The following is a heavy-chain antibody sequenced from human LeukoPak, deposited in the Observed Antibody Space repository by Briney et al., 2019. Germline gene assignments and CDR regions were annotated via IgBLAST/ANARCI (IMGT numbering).Heavy chain of an antibody. CDR2: IYTSGST. D-gene: IGHD5-12*01. CDR3: ARDTRGYGAFDI. J-gene: IGHJ3*02. V-gene: IGHV4-61*02. Sequence: PPETLSLTCTVSGGSISSGSYYWSWIRQPAGKGLEWIGRIYTSGSTNSNPSLKSRVTISGDTSKNQFSLKLSSVTAADAAVYYCARDTRGYGAFDIWGQGTMVTVSS. CDR1: GGSISSGSYY.